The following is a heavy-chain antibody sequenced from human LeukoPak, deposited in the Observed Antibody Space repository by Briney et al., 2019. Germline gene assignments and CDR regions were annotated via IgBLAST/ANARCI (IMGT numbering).Heavy chain of an antibody. Sequence: GRSLRLSCAASGFTFSNNGMHWVRQAPGKGLEWVALIWFDGSNTYYADSVKSRFTISRDNSKDTLFLQMNSLRAEDTAVYYCVRGNQRALDYWGQGTLVTVSS. CDR1: GFTFSNNG. CDR3: VRGNQRALDY. J-gene: IGHJ4*02. CDR2: IWFDGSNT. V-gene: IGHV3-33*01. D-gene: IGHD2-2*01.